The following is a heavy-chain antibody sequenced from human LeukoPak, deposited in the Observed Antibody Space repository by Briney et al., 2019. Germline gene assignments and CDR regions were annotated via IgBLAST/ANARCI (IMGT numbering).Heavy chain of an antibody. Sequence: PGGSLRLSCAASGFTFSSYSMNWVRQAPGKGLEWVSYISSSSSTIYYADSVKGRFTISRDNAKNSLYLQMNSLRAEDTAVYYCARDSPDIVVVPAAIPAFDYWGQGTLVTVSS. CDR3: ARDSPDIVVVPAAIPAFDY. CDR2: ISSSSSTI. J-gene: IGHJ4*02. D-gene: IGHD2-2*02. V-gene: IGHV3-48*01. CDR1: GFTFSSYS.